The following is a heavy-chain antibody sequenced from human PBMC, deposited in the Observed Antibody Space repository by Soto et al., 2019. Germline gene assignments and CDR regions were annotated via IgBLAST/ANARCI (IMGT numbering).Heavy chain of an antibody. D-gene: IGHD1-1*01. Sequence: GGSLRLSCAASGFTFSSYDMHWVRQATGKGLEWVSAIGTAGDPYYPGSVKGRFTISRDNAKNTMYLQMSSLTVEDTAVYYCARDLSGDTTPYFDLWGQGTLVTVSS. CDR1: GFTFSSYD. J-gene: IGHJ4*02. CDR2: IGTAGDP. CDR3: ARDLSGDTTPYFDL. V-gene: IGHV3-13*05.